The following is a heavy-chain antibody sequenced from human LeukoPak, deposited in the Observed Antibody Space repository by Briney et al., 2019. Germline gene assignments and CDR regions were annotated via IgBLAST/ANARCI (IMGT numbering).Heavy chain of an antibody. CDR1: GGSISGSTGH. Sequence: TSETLSLTCTVSGGSISGSTGHWGWIRQPPGKGLEWIGYIYHSGSTYYNPSLKSRVTISVDRSKNQFSLKLSSVTAADTAVYYCARAPTSWYFDYWGQGTPVTVSS. J-gene: IGHJ4*02. V-gene: IGHV4-30-2*01. D-gene: IGHD6-13*01. CDR2: IYHSGST. CDR3: ARAPTSWYFDY.